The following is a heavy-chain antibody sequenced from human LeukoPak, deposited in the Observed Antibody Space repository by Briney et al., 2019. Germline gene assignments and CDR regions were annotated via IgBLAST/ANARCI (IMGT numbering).Heavy chain of an antibody. Sequence: ASVKVSCKASGYTFTSYDINWVRQATGQGLEWMGWMNPNSGNTGYAQKFQGRVTMTRNTSISTAYMELSSLRSEDTAVYYCASGRFRGRELLYWGQGTLVTVSS. CDR1: GYTFTSYD. J-gene: IGHJ4*02. V-gene: IGHV1-8*01. CDR2: MNPNSGNT. D-gene: IGHD1-26*01. CDR3: ASGRFRGRELLY.